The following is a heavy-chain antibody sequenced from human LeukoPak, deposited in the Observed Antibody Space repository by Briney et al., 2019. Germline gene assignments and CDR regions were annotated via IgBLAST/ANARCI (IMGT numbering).Heavy chain of an antibody. CDR3: ARDRGSSWYVDY. CDR2: INPSSGGT. Sequence: EASVKVSCKASGYTFTSYYMDWVRQAPGQGLEWMGWINPSSGGTEYAQKFQGRVTMTGDTSISTAYMELSRLRSDDTAVYYCARDRGSSWYVDYWGQGTLVTVSS. V-gene: IGHV1-2*02. J-gene: IGHJ4*02. D-gene: IGHD6-13*01. CDR1: GYTFTSYY.